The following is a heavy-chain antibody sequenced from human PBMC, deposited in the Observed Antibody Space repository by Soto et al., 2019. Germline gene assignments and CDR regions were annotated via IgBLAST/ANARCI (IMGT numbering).Heavy chain of an antibody. CDR1: GFTFSSYG. CDR3: GRDLGQAGY. J-gene: IGHJ4*02. Sequence: PGGSLRLSCAASGFTFSSYGMHWVRQAPGKGLEWVAVISYDGSNKYYADSVKGRFTISRDNSKNTLYLQMNSLRAEDTAVYYCGRDLGQAGYWGQGTLVTVSS. D-gene: IGHD6-13*01. V-gene: IGHV3-30*03. CDR2: ISYDGSNK.